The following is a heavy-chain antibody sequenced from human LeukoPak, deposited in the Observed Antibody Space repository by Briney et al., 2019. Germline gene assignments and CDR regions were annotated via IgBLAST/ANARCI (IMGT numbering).Heavy chain of an antibody. Sequence: GGSLRLSCAASGSTFDDYGMSWVRQAPGKGLEWVSGINWNGGSTGYADSVKGRFAISRDNAKNSLYLQMNSLRAEDTALYYCASLYPHDAFDIWGQGTMVTVSS. D-gene: IGHD2-8*01. CDR2: INWNGGST. CDR3: ASLYPHDAFDI. CDR1: GSTFDDYG. J-gene: IGHJ3*02. V-gene: IGHV3-20*04.